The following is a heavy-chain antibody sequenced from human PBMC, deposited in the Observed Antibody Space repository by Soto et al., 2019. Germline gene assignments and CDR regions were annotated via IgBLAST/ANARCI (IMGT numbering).Heavy chain of an antibody. Sequence: EVQLLESGGGLVQPGGSLRLSCAASGFTFSSYAMSWVRQAPGKGLEWVSVTSGSGTTTYYADSVKGRFTISRDNAKNTLYLQMNSLRDEDTALYYCAKDPVHYYYATSGYFDYWGQGTLVTVSS. CDR3: AKDPVHYYYATSGYFDY. CDR2: TSGSGTTT. D-gene: IGHD3-22*01. V-gene: IGHV3-23*01. CDR1: GFTFSSYA. J-gene: IGHJ4*02.